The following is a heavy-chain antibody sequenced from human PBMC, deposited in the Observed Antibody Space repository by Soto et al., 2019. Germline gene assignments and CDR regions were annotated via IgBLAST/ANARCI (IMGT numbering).Heavy chain of an antibody. D-gene: IGHD2-15*01. CDR1: GTSVSTSEYS. CDR3: AGFVVPASRNSDFDY. J-gene: IGHJ4*02. CDR2: IYYSAST. V-gene: IGHV4-39*01. Sequence: SNTLSLTVTVLGTSVSTSEYSWSGGRQPTGKGLDLIGNIYYSASTFYNPSLRSRVTISVDTSKNQFSLKLSSVTAADTAVYFCAGFVVPASRNSDFDYWGQGTLVTVSS.